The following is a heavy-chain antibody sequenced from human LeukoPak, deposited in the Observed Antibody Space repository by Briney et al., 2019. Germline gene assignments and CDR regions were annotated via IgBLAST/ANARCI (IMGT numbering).Heavy chain of an antibody. Sequence: GRSLRLSCAASGFTFSSYGMHWVRQAPGKGLECVAVIWYDGSNKYYADSVKCRFTISRDNSKNTLYLQMNSLRAEDTAVYYCAKASGVYYYDSSGYFNYWGQGTLVTVSS. V-gene: IGHV3-33*06. J-gene: IGHJ4*02. D-gene: IGHD3-22*01. CDR2: IWYDGSNK. CDR3: AKASGVYYYDSSGYFNY. CDR1: GFTFSSYG.